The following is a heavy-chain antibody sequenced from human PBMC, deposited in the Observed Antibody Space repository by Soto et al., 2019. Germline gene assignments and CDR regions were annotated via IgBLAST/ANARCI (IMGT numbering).Heavy chain of an antibody. J-gene: IGHJ4*02. Sequence: SETLSLTCAVYGGSFSGYYWSWIRQPPGKGLEWIGEINHSGSTNYNPSLKSRVTISVDTSKNQFSLKLSSVTAADTAVYYCASSEAVAGSSDFDYWGQGTLVTVSS. CDR1: GGSFSGYY. D-gene: IGHD6-19*01. CDR3: ASSEAVAGSSDFDY. V-gene: IGHV4-34*01. CDR2: INHSGST.